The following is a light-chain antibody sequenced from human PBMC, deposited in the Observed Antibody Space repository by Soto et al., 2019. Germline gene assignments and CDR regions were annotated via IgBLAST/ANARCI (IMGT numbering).Light chain of an antibody. V-gene: IGKV1-9*01. CDR2: EAS. Sequence: DIQLTQSPSLLSASIGDRVTITCRASHDISTFLAWYQQTPGKAPKLLIYEASTLQSGVPSRFSGSGSGTEFTLTISVLLPEDFAAYHCQQLYTLPFTVGQGTRL. CDR1: HDISTF. CDR3: QQLYTLPFT. J-gene: IGKJ5*01.